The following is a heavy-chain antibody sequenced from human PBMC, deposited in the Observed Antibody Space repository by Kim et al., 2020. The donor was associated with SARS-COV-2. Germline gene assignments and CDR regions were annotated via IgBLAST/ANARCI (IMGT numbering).Heavy chain of an antibody. J-gene: IGHJ4*02. CDR3: AKGEYYYDSSGYEL. Sequence: VKGRFTVSRDNSKRTLYLQMNSLRAEDTAVYYCAKGEYYYDSSGYELWGQGTLVTVSS. D-gene: IGHD3-22*01. V-gene: IGHV3-23*01.